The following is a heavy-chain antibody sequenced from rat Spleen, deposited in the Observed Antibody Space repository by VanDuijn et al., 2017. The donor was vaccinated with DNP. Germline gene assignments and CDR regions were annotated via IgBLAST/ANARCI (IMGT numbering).Heavy chain of an antibody. V-gene: IGHV5-7*01. J-gene: IGHJ1*01. CDR3: AKGIGTTRVWYFDF. CDR1: GFTFSDYY. D-gene: IGHD1-5*01. Sequence: EVLLVESDGGLVQPGRSLKLSCAVSGFTFSDYYMAWVRQAPAKGLEWVATLSYNGGTPYYRDSVKGRFTISRDNAKSTLYLQMDSLRSEDTATYYCAKGIGTTRVWYFDFWGPGTMVTVSS. CDR2: LSYNGGTP.